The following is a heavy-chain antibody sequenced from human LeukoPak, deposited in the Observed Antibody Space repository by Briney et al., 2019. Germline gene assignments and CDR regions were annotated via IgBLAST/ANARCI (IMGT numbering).Heavy chain of an antibody. Sequence: PSETLSLTCTVSGGSISSYYWSWIRQPPGKGLEWIGYIYYSGSTNYNPSLKSRVTISVDTSKTQFSLKLSSVTAADTAVYYCARLLRDCDFWSGLYFDYWGQGTLVTVSS. CDR3: ARLLRDCDFWSGLYFDY. CDR1: GGSISSYY. D-gene: IGHD3-3*01. CDR2: IYYSGST. V-gene: IGHV4-59*01. J-gene: IGHJ4*02.